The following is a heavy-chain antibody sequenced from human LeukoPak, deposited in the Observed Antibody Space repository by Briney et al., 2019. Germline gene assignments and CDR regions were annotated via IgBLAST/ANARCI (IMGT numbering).Heavy chain of an antibody. CDR1: GGSISSYY. J-gene: IGHJ5*02. Sequence: SETLSLTCTVSGGSISSYYWSWIRQPPGKGLEWIGYIYYSGSTNYNPSLKSRVTISVDTSKNQFSLKLSSVTAADTAVYYCARGSVPEKLRSHAYSSFWFDPWGQGTLVTVSS. CDR2: IYYSGST. D-gene: IGHD6-6*01. CDR3: ARGSVPEKLRSHAYSSFWFDP. V-gene: IGHV4-59*01.